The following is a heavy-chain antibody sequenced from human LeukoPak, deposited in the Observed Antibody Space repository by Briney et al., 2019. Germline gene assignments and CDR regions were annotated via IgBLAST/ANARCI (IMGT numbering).Heavy chain of an antibody. CDR1: GYTFTSYD. V-gene: IGHV1-8*01. CDR3: AKHSRGYLVY. J-gene: IGHJ4*02. CDR2: MNPNSGNT. Sequence: ASVKVSCKASGYTFTSYDINWVRQATGQGLEWMGWMNPNSGNTGYAQKLQGRVTMTTDTSTSTAYMELRSLRSDDTAVYYCAKHSRGYLVYWGQGTLVTVSS. D-gene: IGHD2-21*01.